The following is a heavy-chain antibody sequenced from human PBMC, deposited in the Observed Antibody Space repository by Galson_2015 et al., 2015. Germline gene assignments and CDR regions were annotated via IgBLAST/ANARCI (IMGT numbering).Heavy chain of an antibody. Sequence: SLRLSCAASGFTFSNYGMHWVRQAPGKGLEWVAVLSYDGSNKYYADSVKGRFTISRDNSENTLYLQMDSLRPEDTAVYYCAKDLTRYCSGGSCDNFDYWGQGTLVTVSS. CDR1: GFTFSNYG. V-gene: IGHV3-30*18. CDR3: AKDLTRYCSGGSCDNFDY. D-gene: IGHD2-15*01. J-gene: IGHJ4*02. CDR2: LSYDGSNK.